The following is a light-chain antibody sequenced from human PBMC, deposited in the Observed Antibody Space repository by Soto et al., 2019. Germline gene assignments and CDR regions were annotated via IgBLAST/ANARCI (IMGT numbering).Light chain of an antibody. V-gene: IGKV3-11*01. CDR1: QSVGSTY. CDR3: QQRSNWPLT. Sequence: EVVLTQSPDTLSLSPGVRATLSCRASQSVGSTYLAWYQQKPGQAPRLLIYDASNRATGIPARFSGSGSGTDFTLTISSLEPEDFAVYYCQQRSNWPLTFGGGTKVDIK. CDR2: DAS. J-gene: IGKJ4*01.